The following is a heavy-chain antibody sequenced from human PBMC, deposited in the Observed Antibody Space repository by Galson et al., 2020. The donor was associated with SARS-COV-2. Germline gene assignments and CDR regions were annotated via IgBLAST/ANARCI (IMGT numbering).Heavy chain of an antibody. Sequence: GGSLRLSCAAAGFSFSSYAISWVRQPPGKGLEWVSAISGSGGSTYYTDSVKGRFTISRDNSKNTLYLEMNSVRAEDTDVYYCASLRTDFWSGPQAASGPWGQGTLVTVSS. J-gene: IGHJ5*02. CDR2: ISGSGGST. D-gene: IGHD3-3*01. V-gene: IGHV3-23*01. CDR1: GFSFSSYA. CDR3: ASLRTDFWSGPQAASGP.